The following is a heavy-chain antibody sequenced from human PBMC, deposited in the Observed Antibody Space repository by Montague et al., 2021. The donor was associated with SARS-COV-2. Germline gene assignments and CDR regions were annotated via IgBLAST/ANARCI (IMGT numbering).Heavy chain of an antibody. D-gene: IGHD3-10*01. CDR2: IYYSGGT. J-gene: IGHJ5*02. Sequence: SETLSLTCTVSGGSMSGYRWSWIRQPPGKGLEWIGYIYYSGGTNYNPSLKSRVTISVDTSKNQFSLKLNSVTAADTAVYYCARGASELPSWGQGALVTVSS. V-gene: IGHV4-59*01. CDR1: GGSMSGYR. CDR3: ARGASELPS.